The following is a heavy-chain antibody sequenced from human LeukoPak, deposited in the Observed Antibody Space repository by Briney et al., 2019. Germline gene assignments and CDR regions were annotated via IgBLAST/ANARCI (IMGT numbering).Heavy chain of an antibody. J-gene: IGHJ4*02. D-gene: IGHD2-15*01. V-gene: IGHV5-51*01. Sequence: GESLKTSCKGSGYSFTNYWIGWVRQMPEKGLEWMGSIYPSDSDTRYSPSFQGQVTISADKSISTAYLQWSSLKASDTAMFYCARRYCSGGSCNFDYWGQGTLVTVSS. CDR1: GYSFTNYW. CDR3: ARRYCSGGSCNFDY. CDR2: IYPSDSDT.